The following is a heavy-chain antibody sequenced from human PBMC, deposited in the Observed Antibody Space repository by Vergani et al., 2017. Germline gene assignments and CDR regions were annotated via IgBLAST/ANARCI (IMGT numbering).Heavy chain of an antibody. CDR3: ARDEGYCSSTSCSLGYFDL. CDR2: IIPILGIA. CDR1: GGTFSSYT. J-gene: IGHJ2*01. V-gene: IGHV1-69*08. D-gene: IGHD2-2*01. Sequence: QVQLVQSGAEVKKPGSSVKVSCKASGGTFSSYTISWVRQAPGQGLEWMGRIIPILGIANYAQKFQGRVTITADKSTSTAYMERGSLRSEDTAVYYCARDEGYCSSTSCSLGYFDLWGRGTLVTVSS.